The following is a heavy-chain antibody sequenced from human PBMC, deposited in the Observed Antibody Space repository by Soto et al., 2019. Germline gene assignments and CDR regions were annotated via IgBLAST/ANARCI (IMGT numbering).Heavy chain of an antibody. CDR1: GGSISSGGYS. Sequence: SEPLSLTCAVSGGSISSGGYSWSWIRQPPGKGLEWIGYIYHSGSTYYNPSLKSRVTISVDRSKNQFSLKLSSVTAADTAVYYCAGGRRDDGSGSSVGWFDPWGQGTLVT. CDR2: IYHSGST. V-gene: IGHV4-30-2*01. J-gene: IGHJ5*02. D-gene: IGHD3-10*01. CDR3: AGGRRDDGSGSSVGWFDP.